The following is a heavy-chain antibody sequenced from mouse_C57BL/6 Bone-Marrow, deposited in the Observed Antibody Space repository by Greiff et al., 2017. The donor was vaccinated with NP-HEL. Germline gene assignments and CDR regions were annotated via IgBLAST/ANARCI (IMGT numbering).Heavy chain of an antibody. CDR1: GYTFTSYW. D-gene: IGHD1-1*01. V-gene: IGHV1-69*01. CDR2: IDPSDSYT. J-gene: IGHJ4*01. CDR3: ARPSNYGDMDY. Sequence: QVQLQQPGAELVMPGASVKLSCKASGYTFTSYWMHWVKQRPGQGLEWIGEIDPSDSYTNYNQKFKGKSTLTVDKSSSTAYMQLSSLTSEDSAVYYCARPSNYGDMDYWGQGTSVTVSS.